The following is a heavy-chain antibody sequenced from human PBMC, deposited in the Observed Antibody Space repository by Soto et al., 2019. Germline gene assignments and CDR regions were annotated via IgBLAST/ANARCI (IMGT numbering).Heavy chain of an antibody. J-gene: IGHJ4*02. CDR3: ARHTGSSGWFPFDY. D-gene: IGHD6-19*01. CDR2: TYYSGST. V-gene: IGHV4-59*08. CDR1: GGSISGYD. Sequence: QVQLQESGPGLVKPSETLSLTCTVSGGSISGYDWSWIRQSPGKGLEWIGGTYYSGSTNYNPSLKRRVTISVDASKKQFSLKLSSVTAADTAVYYCARHTGSSGWFPFDYWGQGTLVTVSS.